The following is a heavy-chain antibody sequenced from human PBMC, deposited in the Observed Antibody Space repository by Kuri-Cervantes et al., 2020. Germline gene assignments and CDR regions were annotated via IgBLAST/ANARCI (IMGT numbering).Heavy chain of an antibody. CDR2: INTNTGNP. J-gene: IGHJ6*03. CDR1: GYTFTSYG. V-gene: IGHV7-4-1*01. Sequence: ASVKVSCKASGYTFTSYGISWVRQAPGQGLEWMGWINTNTGNPTYAQGFTGRFVFSLDSSVSTAYLQICSLKAEDTAVYYCARADSSSYYYYMDVWGKGTTVTVSS. CDR3: ARADSSSYYYYMDV. D-gene: IGHD6-6*01.